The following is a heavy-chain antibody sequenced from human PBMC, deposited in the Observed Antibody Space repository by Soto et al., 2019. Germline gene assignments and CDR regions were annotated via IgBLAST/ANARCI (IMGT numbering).Heavy chain of an antibody. D-gene: IGHD1-1*01. V-gene: IGHV3-11*04. CDR3: ARGLERVAYGMDV. CDR2: ISSSGSTI. J-gene: IGHJ6*02. CDR1: GFTFSDYY. Sequence: SLRLSCAASGFTFSDYYMSWVRQAPGKGLEWVSYISSSGSTIYYADSVKGRFTISRDNAKNSLYLQMNSLRAEDTAVYYCARGLERVAYGMDVWGQGTTVTVSS.